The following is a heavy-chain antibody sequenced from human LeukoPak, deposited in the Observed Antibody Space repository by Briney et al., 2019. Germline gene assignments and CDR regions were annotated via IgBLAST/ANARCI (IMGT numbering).Heavy chain of an antibody. CDR1: GFTFSSYA. CDR2: ISYDRSNK. V-gene: IGHV3-30-3*01. CDR3: ARGNVFWSGYPLPY. Sequence: GGSLRLSCAASGFTFSSYAMHWVRQAPGKGLEWVAVISYDRSNKYYADSVKGRFTISRDNSKNTLYLQMNSLRAEDTAVYYCARGNVFWSGYPLPYWGQGTLVTVSS. D-gene: IGHD3-3*01. J-gene: IGHJ4*02.